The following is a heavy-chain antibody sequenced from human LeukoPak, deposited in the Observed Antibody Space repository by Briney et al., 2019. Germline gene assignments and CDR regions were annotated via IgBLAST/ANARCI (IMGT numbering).Heavy chain of an antibody. CDR2: INHSGST. CDR1: GGSFSGYY. V-gene: IGHV4-34*01. J-gene: IGHJ6*02. D-gene: IGHD1-26*01. Sequence: PSETLSLTCAVYGGSFSGYYWSWIRQPPGKGLEWIGEINHSGSTNYNPSLKSRVTISVDTSKNQFSLKLSSVTAADTAVYYCARGIVGATTNYYYYGMDVWGQGTTVTVSS. CDR3: ARGIVGATTNYYYYGMDV.